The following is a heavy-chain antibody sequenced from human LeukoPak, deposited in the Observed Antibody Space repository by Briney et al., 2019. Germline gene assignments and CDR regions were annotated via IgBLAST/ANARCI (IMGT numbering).Heavy chain of an antibody. J-gene: IGHJ4*02. CDR1: GFTVSSNY. V-gene: IGHV3-53*01. CDR2: IYSCGST. Sequence: PGGSLRLSCAASGFTVSSNYMSWVRQAPGKGLEWVSVIYSCGSTYYADSVKGRFTISRDNSKNTLYLQMNSLRAEDTAVYYCAKSEHWPALDYWGQGTLVTVSS. D-gene: IGHD1-14*01. CDR3: AKSEHWPALDY.